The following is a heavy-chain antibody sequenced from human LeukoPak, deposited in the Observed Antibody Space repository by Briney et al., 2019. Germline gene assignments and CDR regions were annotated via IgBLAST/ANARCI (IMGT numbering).Heavy chain of an antibody. CDR1: GYTFTTYD. V-gene: IGHV1-8*01. Sequence: ASVKVSCKASGYTFTTYDINWVRQATGQGLEWMGWMNPNSANTGYAQKFQGRVTMTRDTSISTAYMELSSLRSEDTAVYYWARSPPTGGFDFWGQGTLVTVSS. J-gene: IGHJ4*02. CDR2: MNPNSANT. CDR3: ARSPPTGGFDF. D-gene: IGHD3-16*01.